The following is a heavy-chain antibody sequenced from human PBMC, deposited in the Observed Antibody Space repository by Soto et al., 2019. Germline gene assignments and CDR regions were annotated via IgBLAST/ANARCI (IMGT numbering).Heavy chain of an antibody. V-gene: IGHV3-23*01. CDR3: AKDRDERGLRFLEWLLFFDY. J-gene: IGHJ4*02. D-gene: IGHD3-3*01. Sequence: EVQLLESGGGLVQPGGSLRLSCAASGFTFSSYAMSWVRQAPGKGLEWVSAISGSGGSTYYADSVKGRFTISRDNSKNTLYLQMNSLRAEDKAVYYCAKDRDERGLRFLEWLLFFDYWGQGTLVTVSS. CDR1: GFTFSSYA. CDR2: ISGSGGST.